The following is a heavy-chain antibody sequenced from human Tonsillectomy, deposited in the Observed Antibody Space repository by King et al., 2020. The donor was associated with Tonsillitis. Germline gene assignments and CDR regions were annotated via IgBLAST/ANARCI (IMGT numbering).Heavy chain of an antibody. D-gene: IGHD1-26*01. CDR3: AKDMGLIGSLGYFDY. J-gene: IGHJ4*02. CDR1: GFTFDDYA. V-gene: IGHV3-9*01. CDR2: ISWNSGSI. Sequence: VQLVESGGGLVQPGRSLRLSCAASGFTFDDYAMHWVRQAPGKGLEWVSGISWNSGSIGYADSVKGRFTISRDNAKNSLYLQMNSLRAEGTALYYCAKDMGLIGSLGYFDYWGQGTLVTVSS.